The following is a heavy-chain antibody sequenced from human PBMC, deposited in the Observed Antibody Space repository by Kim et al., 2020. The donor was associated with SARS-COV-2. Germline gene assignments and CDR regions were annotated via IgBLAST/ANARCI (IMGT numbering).Heavy chain of an antibody. V-gene: IGHV4-38-2*02. D-gene: IGHD5-18*01. CDR2: IYHTGST. Sequence: SETLSLTCTVSGYSISSGYYWGWIRQPPGKGLEWIGSIYHTGSTYYNPSLKSRVTISVDTSKNQFSLKLSSVTVADTAEYYCPRAMVTPYYGVDDWGQGT. CDR1: GYSISSGYY. CDR3: PRAMVTPYYGVDD. J-gene: IGHJ6*02.